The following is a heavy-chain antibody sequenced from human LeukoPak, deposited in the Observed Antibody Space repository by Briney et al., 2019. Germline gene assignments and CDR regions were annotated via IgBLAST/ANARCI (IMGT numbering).Heavy chain of an antibody. CDR1: GFTFSSYS. J-gene: IGHJ6*03. D-gene: IGHD1-14*01. CDR2: ISTSSIYI. CDR3: ARVGPWVNPDYYYYCMDV. Sequence: GGSLRLSCAASGFTFSSYSMNWVRQAPGKGLEWVSSISTSSIYIYYADSVKGRFTISRDNTKNTLYLQMNSLRADDTAVYYCARVGPWVNPDYYYYCMDVWGKGTTVTVSS. V-gene: IGHV3-21*01.